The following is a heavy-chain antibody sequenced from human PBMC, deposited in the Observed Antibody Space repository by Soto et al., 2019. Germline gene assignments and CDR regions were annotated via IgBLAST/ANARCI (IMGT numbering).Heavy chain of an antibody. D-gene: IGHD1-26*01. J-gene: IGHJ4*02. CDR1: GFTFSSYA. V-gene: IGHV3-23*01. CDR3: AKKVGYSGCYIHY. CDR2: ISGSGGST. Sequence: PGGSLRLSCAASGFTFSSYAMGWVRQAPGKGLEWVSAISGSGGSTYYADSVKGRFTISRDNSKNTLYLQMNSLRAEDTAVYYCAKKVGYSGCYIHYWGQATLVTVSS.